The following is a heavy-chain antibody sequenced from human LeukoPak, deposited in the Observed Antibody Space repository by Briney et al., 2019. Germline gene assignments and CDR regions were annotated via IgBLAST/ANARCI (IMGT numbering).Heavy chain of an antibody. Sequence: ASVKVSCKASGGTFSSYAISWVRQAPGQGLEWMGGIIPIFGTVNYAQKFQGRVTITADKSTSTAYMELSSLRSEDTAVYYCARDCGGDCYLGYWGQGTLVTVSS. CDR2: IIPIFGTV. CDR1: GGTFSSYA. J-gene: IGHJ4*02. CDR3: ARDCGGDCYLGY. D-gene: IGHD2-21*02. V-gene: IGHV1-69*06.